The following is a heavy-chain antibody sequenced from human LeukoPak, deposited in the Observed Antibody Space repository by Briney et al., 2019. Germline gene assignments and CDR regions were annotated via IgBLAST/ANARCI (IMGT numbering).Heavy chain of an antibody. D-gene: IGHD2-15*01. CDR1: GGTFTSYA. V-gene: IGHV1-69*05. Sequence: SVKVSCKASGGTFTSYAISWVRQAPGQGLEWMGGIIPIFGTANYAQKFQGRVTITTDKSTSTVYMELSSLRSEDTAAYYCARDDSRNWFDPWGQGTLVTVSS. J-gene: IGHJ5*02. CDR2: IIPIFGTA. CDR3: ARDDSRNWFDP.